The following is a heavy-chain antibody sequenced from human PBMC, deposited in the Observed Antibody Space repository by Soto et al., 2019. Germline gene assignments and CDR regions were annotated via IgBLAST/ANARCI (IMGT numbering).Heavy chain of an antibody. Sequence: PGESLKISCKGSGYSFTSYWVGWVRQMPGKGLEWMGIIYLGDSDTRYSPSFQGQVTISADKSISTAYLQWSSLKASDTAMYYCARLSGYCSSTSCTPYYYYGMDVWGQGTTVTVSS. D-gene: IGHD2-2*01. CDR3: ARLSGYCSSTSCTPYYYYGMDV. V-gene: IGHV5-51*01. J-gene: IGHJ6*02. CDR2: IYLGDSDT. CDR1: GYSFTSYW.